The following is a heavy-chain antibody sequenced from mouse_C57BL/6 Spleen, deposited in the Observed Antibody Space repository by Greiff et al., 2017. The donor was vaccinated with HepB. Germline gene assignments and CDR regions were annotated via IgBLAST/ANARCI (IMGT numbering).Heavy chain of an antibody. D-gene: IGHD1-1*01. CDR3: ARDFYYYGTAWFAY. J-gene: IGHJ3*01. V-gene: IGHV3-6*01. CDR1: GYSITSGYY. CDR2: ISYDGSN. Sequence: EVKLVESGPGLVKPSQSLSLTCSVTGYSITSGYYWNWIRQLPGNKLEWMGYISYDGSNNYNPSLKNRISITRDTSKNQFFLKLNSVTTEDTATYYCARDFYYYGTAWFAYWGQGTLVTVSA.